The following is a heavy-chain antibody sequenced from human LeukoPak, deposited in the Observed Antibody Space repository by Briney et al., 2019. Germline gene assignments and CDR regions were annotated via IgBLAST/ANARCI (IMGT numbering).Heavy chain of an antibody. CDR3: AAAGRPPGYSSSLYRDTPFDY. D-gene: IGHD6-13*01. J-gene: IGHJ4*02. CDR1: GFTFSSYS. Sequence: GGSLRLSCAASGFTFSSYSMNWVRQAPGKGLEWVSSISSSSSYIYYADSVKGRFTISRDNAKNSLYLQMNSLRAEDTAVYYCAAAGRPPGYSSSLYRDTPFDYWGQGTLVTVSS. V-gene: IGHV3-21*01. CDR2: ISSSSSYI.